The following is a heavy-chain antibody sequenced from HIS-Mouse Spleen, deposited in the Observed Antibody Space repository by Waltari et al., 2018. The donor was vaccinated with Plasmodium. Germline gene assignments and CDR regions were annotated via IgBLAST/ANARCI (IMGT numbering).Heavy chain of an antibody. D-gene: IGHD1-20*01. CDR1: GYSISSGYY. CDR3: ARVISITGTPQQDAFDI. V-gene: IGHV4-38-2*02. J-gene: IGHJ3*02. Sequence: QVQLQESGPGLVKPSETLSLTCTVSGYSISSGYYWGWTRQPPGKELEWIGSIYHSGCPYYNPSLKSRVTISVDTSKNQYSLKLSSVTAADTALYYCARVISITGTPQQDAFDIWSQETMVTVSS. CDR2: IYHSGCP.